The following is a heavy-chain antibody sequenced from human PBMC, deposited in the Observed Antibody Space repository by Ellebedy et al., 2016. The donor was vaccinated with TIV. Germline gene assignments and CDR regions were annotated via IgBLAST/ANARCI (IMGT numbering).Heavy chain of an antibody. J-gene: IGHJ6*02. CDR1: GFTFGSYS. CDR3: AKDRPKWGAYSSSWYDVESGAYDYGMDV. CDR2: VSSDGSGE. D-gene: IGHD6-13*01. Sequence: GESLKISCAASGFTFGSYSMHWVRQAPGKGLEWVAEVSSDGSGERYTDSVKGRFTISRDNSKNTLSLQMSSLRAEDTAVYYCAKDRPKWGAYSSSWYDVESGAYDYGMDVWGQGTTVTVSS. V-gene: IGHV3-30*04.